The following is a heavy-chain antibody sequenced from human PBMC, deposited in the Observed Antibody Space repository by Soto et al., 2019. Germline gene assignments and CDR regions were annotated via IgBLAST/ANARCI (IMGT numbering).Heavy chain of an antibody. J-gene: IGHJ3*02. V-gene: IGHV2-5*02. CDR3: AHNRTAIPHFDI. CDR1: GFSLSTSGVG. Sequence: QITLKESGPTLVKPTQTLTLTCTFSGFSLSTSGVGVGWIRQPPGKALEWLALIYWDDDKRYSPSLKSRLNITKDTSKNQVVLTMTNMDSVDTATYYCAHNRTAIPHFDIWGQGTMVTVSS. CDR2: IYWDDDK. D-gene: IGHD5-18*01.